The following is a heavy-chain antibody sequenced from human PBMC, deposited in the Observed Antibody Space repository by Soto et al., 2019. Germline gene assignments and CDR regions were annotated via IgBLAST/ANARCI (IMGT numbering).Heavy chain of an antibody. CDR2: INPNSGDT. J-gene: IGHJ6*01. Sequence: ASVKVSCKASGYTFTGYYVHWVRQAPGQGLEWMGWINPNSGDTYLAQRFQGRVTMNRDTSIGTAYMELRGLTSDDTAEYYCAKGGAIVAAGIRVYLYNAMDVWGQGAT. CDR1: GYTFTGYY. CDR3: AKGGAIVAAGIRVYLYNAMDV. D-gene: IGHD5-12*01. V-gene: IGHV1-2*02.